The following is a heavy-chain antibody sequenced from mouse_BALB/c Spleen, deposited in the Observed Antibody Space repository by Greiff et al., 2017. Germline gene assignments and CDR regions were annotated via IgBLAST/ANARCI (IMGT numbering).Heavy chain of an antibody. CDR3: ARYMDYYGSSYYFDY. Sequence: VQLKESGPGLVKPSQSLSLTCTVTGYSITSDYAWNWIRQFPGNKLEWMGYISYSGSTSYNPSLKSRISITRDTSKNQFFLQLNSVTTEDTATYYCARYMDYYGSSYYFDYWGQGTTLTVSS. V-gene: IGHV3-2*02. J-gene: IGHJ2*01. D-gene: IGHD1-1*01. CDR2: ISYSGST. CDR1: GYSITSDYA.